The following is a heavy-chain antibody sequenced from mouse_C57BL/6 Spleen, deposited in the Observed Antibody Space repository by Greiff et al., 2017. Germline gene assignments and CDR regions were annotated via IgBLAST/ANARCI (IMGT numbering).Heavy chain of an antibody. CDR2: IRLKSDNYAT. Sequence: EVQGVESGGGLVQPGGSMKLSCVASGFTFSNYWMNWVRQSPEKGLEWVAQIRLKSDNYATHYAESVKGRFTISRDDSKSSVYLQMNNLRAEDTGIYYCTSWGFDYWGQGTTLTVSS. D-gene: IGHD4-1*01. V-gene: IGHV6-3*01. CDR3: TSWGFDY. CDR1: GFTFSNYW. J-gene: IGHJ2*01.